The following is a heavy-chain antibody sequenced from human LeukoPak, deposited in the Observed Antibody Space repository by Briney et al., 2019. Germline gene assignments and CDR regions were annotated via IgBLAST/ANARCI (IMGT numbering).Heavy chain of an antibody. D-gene: IGHD3-10*01. CDR2: ISWNSGYI. V-gene: IGHV3-9*01. CDR1: GFTFDDYA. CDR3: AKDPHYNTLSGYFDY. J-gene: IGHJ4*02. Sequence: GGSLRLSCAASGFTFDDYAMHWVRQGPGKGLEWVSGISWNSGYIGYADSVTGRFTISRDNAKNSLYLQMNSLTAEDTALYYCAKDPHYNTLSGYFDYWGQGTLVTVSS.